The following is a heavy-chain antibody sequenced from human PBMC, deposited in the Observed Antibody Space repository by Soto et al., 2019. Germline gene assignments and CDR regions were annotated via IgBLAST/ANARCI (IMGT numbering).Heavy chain of an antibody. J-gene: IGHJ6*02. V-gene: IGHV3-53*02. CDR1: GFTVSNKY. CDR2: IFSGGET. CDR3: ARGGSGYYYGLDV. Sequence: EVQLVETGGALIQPGGSQRLSCAASGFTVSNKYMSWVRQAPGKELEWISVIFSGGETYYADSVKGRFTISRDNSKNTLYLQMSSLRADDTAMYYCARGGSGYYYGLDVWGQGTTVTVSS. D-gene: IGHD3-10*01.